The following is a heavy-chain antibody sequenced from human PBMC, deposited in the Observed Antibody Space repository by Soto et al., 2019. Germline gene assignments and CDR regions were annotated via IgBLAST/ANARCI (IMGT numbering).Heavy chain of an antibody. CDR2: ISSSSSYT. CDR3: ARGGDDDFWSPYYFDY. J-gene: IGHJ4*02. Sequence: QVQLVESGGGLVKPGGSLRLSCAASGFTFSDYYMSWIRQAPGKGLEWVSYISSSSSYTNYADSVKGRFTISTDNAKTSLYLQRNSRRTEDTAVYYCARGGDDDFWSPYYFDYWGQGPLRTVSS. V-gene: IGHV3-11*06. D-gene: IGHD3-3*01. CDR1: GFTFSDYY.